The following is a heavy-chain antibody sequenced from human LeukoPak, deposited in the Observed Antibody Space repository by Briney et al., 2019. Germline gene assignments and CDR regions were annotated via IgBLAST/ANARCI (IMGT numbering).Heavy chain of an antibody. Sequence: ERSLRLSCAASGFTFSSYGMHWVRQAPGKRLEWVAVISYDGSNEYYADSVEGRFTISRDNSKNTLYLQMNSLRAEDTAVYYCAKGHSSGWYFLDYGGQGTLVTVSS. D-gene: IGHD6-19*01. V-gene: IGHV3-30*18. CDR1: GFTFSSYG. CDR2: ISYDGSNE. J-gene: IGHJ4*02. CDR3: AKGHSSGWYFLDY.